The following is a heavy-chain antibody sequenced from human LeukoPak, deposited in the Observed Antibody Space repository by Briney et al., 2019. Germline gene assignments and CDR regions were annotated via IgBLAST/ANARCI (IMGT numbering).Heavy chain of an antibody. J-gene: IGHJ4*02. Sequence: GGSLRLSCAASGFTFSSYAMTWVRQAPGKGLEWVSVISGRGGSTYYADSVKGRFTISRDNSKNTLYLQMNSLRAEDTAVYYCARGTYYYGSSGYWDLDYWGQGTLVTVSS. CDR3: ARGTYYYGSSGYWDLDY. CDR1: GFTFSSYA. V-gene: IGHV3-23*01. D-gene: IGHD3-22*01. CDR2: ISGRGGST.